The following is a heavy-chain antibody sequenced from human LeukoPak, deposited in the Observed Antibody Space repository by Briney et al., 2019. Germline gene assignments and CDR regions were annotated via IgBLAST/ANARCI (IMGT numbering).Heavy chain of an antibody. CDR2: INSDGSST. V-gene: IGHV3-74*01. D-gene: IGHD3-9*01. J-gene: IGHJ3*02. CDR1: GFXFSNNW. CDR3: ASSDWYAAFDI. Sequence: GGSLRLSCAASGFXFSNNWIHWVRQAPGKGLLWVSRINSDGSSTSYADSVKARFTISRDNAKNTLYLQMNSLRAEDTAVYYCASSDWYAAFDIWSQGTMVTVSS.